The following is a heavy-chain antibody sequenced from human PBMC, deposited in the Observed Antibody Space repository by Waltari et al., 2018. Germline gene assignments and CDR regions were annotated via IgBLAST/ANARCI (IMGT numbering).Heavy chain of an antibody. Sequence: QVQLVQSGAEVKKPGSSVKVSCKASGGTFSSYAISWVRQAPGQGLEWMGGIIPIFGTANYAQKFQGRVRITTDESTSTAYMELSSRRSEDTAVYYCASIAVAGNRRFDYWGQGTLVTVSS. CDR2: IIPIFGTA. J-gene: IGHJ4*02. CDR3: ASIAVAGNRRFDY. V-gene: IGHV1-69*05. D-gene: IGHD6-19*01. CDR1: GGTFSSYA.